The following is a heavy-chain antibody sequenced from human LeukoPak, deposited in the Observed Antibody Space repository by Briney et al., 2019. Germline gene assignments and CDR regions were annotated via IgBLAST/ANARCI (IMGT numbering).Heavy chain of an antibody. D-gene: IGHD4-23*01. CDR2: IIPIFGTA. Sequence: ASVKVSCKASGGTFSSYAISWVRQAPGQGLEWMGGIIPIFGTANYAQKFQGRVTITADESTSTAYMELSSLRSEDTAVYYCAREKRSTVVTPRYSWFDPWGQGTLVTVSS. J-gene: IGHJ5*02. V-gene: IGHV1-69*13. CDR3: AREKRSTVVTPRYSWFDP. CDR1: GGTFSSYA.